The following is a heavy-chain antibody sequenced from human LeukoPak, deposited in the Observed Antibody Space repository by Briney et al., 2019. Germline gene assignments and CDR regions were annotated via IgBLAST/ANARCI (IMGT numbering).Heavy chain of an antibody. CDR3: VQTYYYDSSGYSPYYFDY. CDR1: GFTFSSYA. Sequence: GGSLRLSCAASGFTFSSYAMPWVRQAPGKGLEWVAVISYDGSNKYYADSVKGRFTISRDNSKNTLYLQMNSLRAEDTAVYYCVQTYYYDSSGYSPYYFDYWGQGTLVTVSS. V-gene: IGHV3-30-3*01. J-gene: IGHJ4*02. CDR2: ISYDGSNK. D-gene: IGHD3-22*01.